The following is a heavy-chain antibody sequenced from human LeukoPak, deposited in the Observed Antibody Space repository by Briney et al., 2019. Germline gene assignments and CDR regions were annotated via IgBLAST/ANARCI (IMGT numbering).Heavy chain of an antibody. D-gene: IGHD4-17*01. CDR3: ARLTDYGDYEKFDY. J-gene: IGHJ4*02. CDR2: IYPGDSDT. CDR1: GYSFTSYW. Sequence: GESLMISCKGSGYSFTSYWIGWVRQTPGKGLEWMGIIYPGDSDTRYSPSFQGQVTISSDKSISTAYLQWSSLKASDTAMYYCARLTDYGDYEKFDYWGQGTLVTVSS. V-gene: IGHV5-51*01.